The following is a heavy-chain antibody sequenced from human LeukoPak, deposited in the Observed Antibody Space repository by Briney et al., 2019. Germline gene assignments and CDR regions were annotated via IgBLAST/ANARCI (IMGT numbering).Heavy chain of an antibody. D-gene: IGHD6-19*01. CDR2: ISSSGSTI. J-gene: IGHJ4*02. CDR3: ATVGYSSGWYYFDY. CDR1: GFTFSSYE. Sequence: GGSLRLSCAASGFTFSSYEMNWVRQAPGKGLEWVSYISSSGSTIYYADSVKGRFTISRDNAKNSLVLQMNSLRAEDTAVYYCATVGYSSGWYYFDYWAREPWSPSPQ. V-gene: IGHV3-48*03.